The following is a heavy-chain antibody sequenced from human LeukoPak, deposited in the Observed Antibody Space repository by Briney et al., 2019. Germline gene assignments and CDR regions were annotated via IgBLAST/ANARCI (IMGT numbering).Heavy chain of an antibody. CDR2: IYYSGST. D-gene: IGHD6-19*01. J-gene: IGHJ4*02. Sequence: SETLSLTCTVSGGSISSGGYYWSWIRQHPGKGLEWIGYIYYSGSTYYNPSLKSRVTISVDTSKNQFSLKLSSVTAADTAVYYCARGNAEFYSSGWGPYYFDYWGQGTLVTVSS. V-gene: IGHV4-31*03. CDR3: ARGNAEFYSSGWGPYYFDY. CDR1: GGSISSGGYY.